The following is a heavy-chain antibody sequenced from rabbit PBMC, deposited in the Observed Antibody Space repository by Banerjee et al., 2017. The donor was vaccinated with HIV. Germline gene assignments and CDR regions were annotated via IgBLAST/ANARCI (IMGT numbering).Heavy chain of an antibody. J-gene: IGHJ6*01. CDR1: GFSFSNNA. CDR3: ARDLAGVIGWNFGL. V-gene: IGHV1S45*01. D-gene: IGHD4-1*01. Sequence: QEQLEESGGDLVQPEGSLTLTCKASGFSFSNNAMCWVRQAPGKGLEWIACIVAGGSGTTYYATWAKGRFTISESSSTTVTLQMTSLTAADTASYFCARDLAGVIGWNFGLWGPGTLVTVS. CDR2: IVAGGSGTT.